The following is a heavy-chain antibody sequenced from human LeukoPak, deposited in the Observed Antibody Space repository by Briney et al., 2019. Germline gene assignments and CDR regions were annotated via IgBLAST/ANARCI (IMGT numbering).Heavy chain of an antibody. CDR3: ARHLPITVTGPHSCHPMDV. V-gene: IGHV4-4*09. Sequence: WETLSLTCTVSGASISTYYWSWVRQPPGKGLDWIAYISPSGSTNYNPSLKSRLTVSVDTSRNQVSLKLSSVTAADTAVYYCARHLPITVTGPHSCHPMDVWGKGSTVSVSS. J-gene: IGHJ6*03. CDR2: ISPSGST. CDR1: GASISTYY. D-gene: IGHD4-17*01.